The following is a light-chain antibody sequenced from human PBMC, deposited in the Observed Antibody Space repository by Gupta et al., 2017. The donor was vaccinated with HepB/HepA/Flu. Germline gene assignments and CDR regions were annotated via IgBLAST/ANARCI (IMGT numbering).Light chain of an antibody. CDR3: QRYDNWPPWT. J-gene: IGKJ1*01. CDR2: RAT. V-gene: IGKV3-15*01. CDR1: QSVGTN. Sequence: EIVMTQSPATLSVSPGDRATLSCRASQSVGTNLAWYQQRPGQAPRPLIYRATARATGGPARFSGSGSGTEFTLSISSLQSDDIAVYYCQRYDNWPPWTFGHGTKVEIK.